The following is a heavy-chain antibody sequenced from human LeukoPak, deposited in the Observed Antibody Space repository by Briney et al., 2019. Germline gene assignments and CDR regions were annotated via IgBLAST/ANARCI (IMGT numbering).Heavy chain of an antibody. CDR2: INPTGGSA. D-gene: IGHD1-26*01. J-gene: IGHJ5*02. Sequence: ASVKVSCKASGGPFTTYAISWVRQAPGQGLEWMGLINPTGGSAGYAQKFQGRVTMTRAVSTSTAYMELSSLRSEDTAIYYCARDNSVGDNAWWFDPWGQGTLVTVSS. V-gene: IGHV1-46*01. CDR1: GGPFTTYA. CDR3: ARDNSVGDNAWWFDP.